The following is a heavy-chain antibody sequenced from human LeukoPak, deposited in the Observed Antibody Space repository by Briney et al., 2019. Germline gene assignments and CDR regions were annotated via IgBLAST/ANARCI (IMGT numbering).Heavy chain of an antibody. CDR2: VSGSGGST. CDR3: ARDQDYGFDY. V-gene: IGHV3-23*01. Sequence: GGSLRLSCAASGFTFSNYAISWVRQAPGKGLEWVSSVSGSGGSTNYADSVKGRFTISRDNAKNSLYLQMNSLRDEDTAVYYCARDQDYGFDYWGQGTLVIASS. D-gene: IGHD4-17*01. J-gene: IGHJ4*02. CDR1: GFTFSNYA.